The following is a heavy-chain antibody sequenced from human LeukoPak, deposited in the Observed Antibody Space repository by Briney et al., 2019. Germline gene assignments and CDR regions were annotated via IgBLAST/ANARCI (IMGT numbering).Heavy chain of an antibody. CDR3: ARDHLTTAKNNDY. Sequence: ASVKVSCQASGYTFTSYGISWVRQAPGHGLEWMGWISPYIGKTNYAKKLQGRVTMTKDTSTSTAYMELRSLRSDDTAVYYCARDHLTTAKNNDYWGHGNLVTVSS. D-gene: IGHD4-11*01. CDR2: ISPYIGKT. CDR1: GYTFTSYG. J-gene: IGHJ4*01. V-gene: IGHV1-18*01.